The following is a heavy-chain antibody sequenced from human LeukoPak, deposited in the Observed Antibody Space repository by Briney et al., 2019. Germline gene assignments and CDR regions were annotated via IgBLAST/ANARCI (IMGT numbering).Heavy chain of an antibody. CDR2: INPNSGGT. D-gene: IGHD2-2*01. Sequence: GASVKVSCKASGYTFTGYYMHWVRRAPGQGLEWMGWINPNSGGTNYAQKFQGRVTMTRDTSISTAYMELSRLRSDDTAVYYCARELPNLRSSTQGSARGSNWFDPWGQGTLVTVSS. CDR1: GYTFTGYY. V-gene: IGHV1-2*02. J-gene: IGHJ5*02. CDR3: ARELPNLRSSTQGSARGSNWFDP.